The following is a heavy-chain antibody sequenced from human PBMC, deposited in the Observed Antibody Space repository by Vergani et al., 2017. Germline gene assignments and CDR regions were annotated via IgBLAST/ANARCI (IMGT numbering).Heavy chain of an antibody. CDR3: ARDFGPYCSSTSCYYLVGYYYMDV. CDR2: IKSKTDGGTT. D-gene: IGHD2-2*01. Sequence: EVQLVESGGGLVKPGGSLRLSCAASGFTFSNAWMSWVRQAPGKGLEWVGRIKSKTDGGTTDYAAPVKGRFTISRDDSKNTLYLQMNSLRAEDTAVYYCARDFGPYCSSTSCYYLVGYYYMDVWGKGTTVTVSS. CDR1: GFTFSNAW. V-gene: IGHV3-15*01. J-gene: IGHJ6*03.